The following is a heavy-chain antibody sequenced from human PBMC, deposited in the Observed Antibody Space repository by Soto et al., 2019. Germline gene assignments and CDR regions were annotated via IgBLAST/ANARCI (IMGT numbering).Heavy chain of an antibody. CDR1: GFTLNSYA. CDR2: ISGAGDYT. CDR3: AKGRVYTNGGVCDY. Sequence: EVQLLESGGGSVEGGGSLRLSCANSGFTLNSYAMNWVRQAPGKGLEWVSTISGAGDYTYYADSVKGRFTISRDNSKNTLYLHMSSLRVEDTAVYYCAKGRVYTNGGVCDYWGQGALVTVSS. V-gene: IGHV3-23*01. D-gene: IGHD2-8*01. J-gene: IGHJ4*02.